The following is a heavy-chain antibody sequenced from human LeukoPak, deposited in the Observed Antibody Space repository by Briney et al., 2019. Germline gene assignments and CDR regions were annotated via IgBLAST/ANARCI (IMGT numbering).Heavy chain of an antibody. D-gene: IGHD2-2*01. CDR2: IIPIFGTA. CDR3: ARVVTPRYCSTPSCYWKGWFDP. V-gene: IGHV1-69*13. CDR1: GGTFSSYA. J-gene: IGHJ5*02. Sequence: ASVKVSCKASGGTFSSYAINWVRQAPGQGLKWMGGIIPIFGTANYAQKFQGRVTITADESTGTAYMELSSLRSEDTAVYYCARVVTPRYCSTPSCYWKGWFDPWGQGTLVTVSS.